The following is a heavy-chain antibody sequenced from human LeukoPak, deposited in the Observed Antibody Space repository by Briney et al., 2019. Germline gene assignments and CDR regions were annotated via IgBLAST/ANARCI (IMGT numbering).Heavy chain of an antibody. Sequence: PGWSLRLSCAAAGFTFSSAAMSWVRQARGKGLDWVSAITGSGFIYYADSVKGRFTISRDNSKSTLYLQMNSLSAEDTALYYCARDLRHPDAFDIWGQGTMVTVSS. D-gene: IGHD6-25*01. J-gene: IGHJ3*02. V-gene: IGHV3-23*01. CDR3: ARDLRHPDAFDI. CDR1: GFTFSSAA. CDR2: ITGSGFI.